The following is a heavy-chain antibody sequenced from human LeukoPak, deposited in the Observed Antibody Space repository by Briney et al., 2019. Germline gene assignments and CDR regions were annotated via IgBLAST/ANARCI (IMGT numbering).Heavy chain of an antibody. CDR2: IYTGGRT. J-gene: IGHJ4*02. V-gene: IGHV3-53*01. CDR3: ARGDYGDSGPFDY. CDR1: GFIVSNNY. D-gene: IGHD4-17*01. Sequence: PGGSLRLSCAASGFIVSNNYMNWVRQAPGKGLEWVSVIYTGGRTHYIDPVKGRFTISRDNSKNTLDLQMNSLRAEDTAVYYCARGDYGDSGPFDYWGQGTLVTVSS.